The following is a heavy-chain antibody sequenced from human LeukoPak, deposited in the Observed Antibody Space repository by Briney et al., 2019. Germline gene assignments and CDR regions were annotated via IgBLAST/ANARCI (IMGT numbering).Heavy chain of an antibody. D-gene: IGHD2-8*01. V-gene: IGHV6-1*01. J-gene: IGHJ3*02. CDR3: ARDVMGVPLIRAFDI. CDR1: GDSVSSNSAA. Sequence: SQTLSLTCAISGDSVSSNSAAWNWIRQSPSRGLEWLGRTYYRSKWYNDYAVSVKSRITINPDTSKNQFSLKLSSVTAADTAVYYCARDVMGVPLIRAFDIWGQGTMVTVSS. CDR2: TYYRSKWYN.